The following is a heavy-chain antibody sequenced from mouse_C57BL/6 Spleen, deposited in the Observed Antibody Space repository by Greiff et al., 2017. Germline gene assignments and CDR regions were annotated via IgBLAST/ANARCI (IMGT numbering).Heavy chain of an antibody. V-gene: IGHV6-6*01. CDR3: TPLTGIAY. J-gene: IGHJ3*01. CDR2: IRNKANNHAT. D-gene: IGHD4-1*01. CDR1: GFTFSDAC. Sequence: EVQLEESGGGLVQPGGSMKLSCAASGFTFSDACMDWVRQSPGKGLEWVAEIRNKANNHATYYAVSVKGRFTNSRDDSKSSVYLQTNSLRAADTGIYYCTPLTGIAYWGQGTLVTVSA.